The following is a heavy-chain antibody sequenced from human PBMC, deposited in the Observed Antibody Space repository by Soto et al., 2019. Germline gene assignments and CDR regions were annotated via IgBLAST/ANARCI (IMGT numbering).Heavy chain of an antibody. V-gene: IGHV1-69*12. J-gene: IGHJ4*02. CDR1: GGTFSSYA. CDR3: ARVPGPNYVQAYCDY. CDR2: IIPIFGTA. Sequence: QVQLVQSGAEVKKPGSSVKVSCKASGGTFSSYAISWVRQAPGQGLEWMGGIIPIFGTANYAQKFQGRVTITADESTGTAYMELSSQRSEDTAVNYCARVPGPNYVQAYCDYWGQGTLVTVSS. D-gene: IGHD1-7*01.